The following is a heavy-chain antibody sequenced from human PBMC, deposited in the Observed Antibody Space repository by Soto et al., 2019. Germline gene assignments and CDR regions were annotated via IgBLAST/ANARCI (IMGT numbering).Heavy chain of an antibody. D-gene: IGHD5-18*01. CDR2: IYSSGTT. V-gene: IGHV3-53*02. J-gene: IGHJ6*02. CDR1: GFTVTSNY. Sequence: EVQLVETGGGLIQPGGSLSLSCAASGFTVTSNYMNWVRQAPGKGLEWVSIIYSSGTTYYADSVKGRVTISRDKSKNTLYLQMRNLRAEDTAIYYCARVDTYDYYYAMDVWGQGTTVTVSS. CDR3: ARVDTYDYYYAMDV.